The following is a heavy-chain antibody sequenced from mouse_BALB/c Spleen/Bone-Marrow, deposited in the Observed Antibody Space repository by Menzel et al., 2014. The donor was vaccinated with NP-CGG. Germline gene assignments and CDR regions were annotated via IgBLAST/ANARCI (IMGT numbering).Heavy chain of an antibody. J-gene: IGHJ2*01. CDR3: ARGGNWEDFDY. Sequence: EVQLQQSGGGLVQPGGSRKLSCAASGFTFSSFGMHWARQAPERGLEWVAYISSGSSTIYYADTVKGRFTISRDNPKNTLFLQMTSLRSEDTAMYYCARGGNWEDFDYWGQGTTLTVSS. CDR2: ISSGSSTI. V-gene: IGHV5-17*02. CDR1: GFTFSSFG. D-gene: IGHD4-1*01.